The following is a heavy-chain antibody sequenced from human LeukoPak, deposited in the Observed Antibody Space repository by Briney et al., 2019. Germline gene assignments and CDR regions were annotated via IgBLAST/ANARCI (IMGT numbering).Heavy chain of an antibody. CDR1: GFTFSRYW. V-gene: IGHV3-7*04. J-gene: IGHJ4*02. Sequence: GGSLRLSCAASGFTFSRYWMSWVHQAPGKGLEWVASINQDGSEQYYVDSVKGRFTISRDNTKNSLFLQMNTLRAEDTAVYYCARDRYGEPFDYWGQGTLVIVSS. CDR2: INQDGSEQ. D-gene: IGHD4-17*01. CDR3: ARDRYGEPFDY.